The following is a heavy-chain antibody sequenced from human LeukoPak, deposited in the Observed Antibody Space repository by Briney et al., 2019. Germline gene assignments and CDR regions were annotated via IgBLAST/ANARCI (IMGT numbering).Heavy chain of an antibody. Sequence: GGSLRLSCAASGFTFSSYEMNWVRQAPGEGPEWVSYISSSGSTIYYADSVKGRFTISRDNAKNSLYLQMNSLRAEDTAVYYCARVLAVAVALDYWGQGTLVTVSS. CDR3: ARVLAVAVALDY. CDR2: ISSSGSTI. J-gene: IGHJ4*02. CDR1: GFTFSSYE. D-gene: IGHD6-19*01. V-gene: IGHV3-48*03.